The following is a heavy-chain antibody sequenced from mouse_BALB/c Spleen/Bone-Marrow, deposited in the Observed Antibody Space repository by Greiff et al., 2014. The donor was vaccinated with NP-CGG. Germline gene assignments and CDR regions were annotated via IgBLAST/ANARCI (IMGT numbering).Heavy chain of an antibody. CDR3: AREGVGYFDY. CDR2: INPYNDDT. Sequence: VQLKESGPELVKPGASVKMSCKASGYTFTSYVMHWVKQKPGQGLEWIGCINPYNDDTKYNEKFKGKATLTSDKSSSTAYMELSSLTSEDSAVYYCAREGVGYFDYWGQGTTLTVSS. CDR1: GYTFTSYV. J-gene: IGHJ2*01. V-gene: IGHV1-14*01.